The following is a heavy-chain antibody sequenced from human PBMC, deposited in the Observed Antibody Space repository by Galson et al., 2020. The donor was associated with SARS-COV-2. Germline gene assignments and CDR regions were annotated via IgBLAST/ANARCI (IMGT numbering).Heavy chain of an antibody. CDR2: ISSASSNI. V-gene: IGHV3-48*02. J-gene: IGHJ4*01. CDR3: ARDVSSGWYYFEY. Sequence: LEWIAYISSASSNIFYADSVKGRFTISRDNAKSSLHLQMNSLRDEDTAMYYCARDVSSGWYYFEYWGHGTLVTVSS. D-gene: IGHD6-13*01.